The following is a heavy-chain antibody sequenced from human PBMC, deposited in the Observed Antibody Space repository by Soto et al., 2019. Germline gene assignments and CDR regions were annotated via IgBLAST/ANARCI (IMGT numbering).Heavy chain of an antibody. CDR1: GFTFSSYA. D-gene: IGHD2-8*01. V-gene: IGHV3-23*01. CDR2: ISGSGGST. Sequence: GGSLRLSCAASGFTFSSYAMSWVRQAPGKGLEWVSAISGSGGSTYYADSVKGRFTISRDNSKNTLYLQMNSLRAEDTAVYYCANFYRTNGVCCHFDYWGQGTLVTVSS. J-gene: IGHJ4*02. CDR3: ANFYRTNGVCCHFDY.